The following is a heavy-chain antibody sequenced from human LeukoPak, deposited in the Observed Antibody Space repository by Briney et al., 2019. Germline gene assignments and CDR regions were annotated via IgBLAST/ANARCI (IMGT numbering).Heavy chain of an antibody. Sequence: SETLSLTCTVSGGSISSHYWSWIRQPPGKGLEWIGYIYYRGSTNYNPSLKSRVTISVDTSKNQFSLKLSSVTAADTAVYYCARVPRGGLGYCSSTSCYTFDYWGQGTLVTVSS. CDR2: IYYRGST. D-gene: IGHD2-2*02. V-gene: IGHV4-59*11. CDR3: ARVPRGGLGYCSSTSCYTFDY. J-gene: IGHJ4*02. CDR1: GGSISSHY.